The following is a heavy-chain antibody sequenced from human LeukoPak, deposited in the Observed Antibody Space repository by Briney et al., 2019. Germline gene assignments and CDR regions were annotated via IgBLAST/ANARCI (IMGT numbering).Heavy chain of an antibody. CDR1: GGSFSGYY. CDR3: ARAQIGYSYGLDWFDP. CDR2: INHSGST. J-gene: IGHJ5*02. Sequence: SETLSLTCAVYGGSFSGYYWSWIRQPPGKGLEWIGEINHSGSTNYNPSLKSRVTISVDTSKNQFSLKLSSVTAADTAVYYCARAQIGYSYGLDWFDPWGQGTLVTVSS. V-gene: IGHV4-34*01. D-gene: IGHD5-18*01.